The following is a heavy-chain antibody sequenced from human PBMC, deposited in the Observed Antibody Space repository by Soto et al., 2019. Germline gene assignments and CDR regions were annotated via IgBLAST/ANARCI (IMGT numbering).Heavy chain of an antibody. CDR2: ISYDGSNK. CDR1: GFTFSSYG. D-gene: IGHD3-3*01. V-gene: IGHV3-30*18. CDR3: AKELDYDFWSGQGETDYYYYYGMDV. Sequence: GGSLRLSCAASGFTFSSYGMHWVRQAPGKGLEWVAVISYDGSNKYYADSVKGRFTMSRDNSKNTLYLQMNSLRAEDTAVYYCAKELDYDFWSGQGETDYYYYYGMDVWGQGTTVTVSS. J-gene: IGHJ6*02.